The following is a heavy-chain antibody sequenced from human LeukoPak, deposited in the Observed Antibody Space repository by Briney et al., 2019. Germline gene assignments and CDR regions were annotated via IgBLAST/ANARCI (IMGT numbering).Heavy chain of an antibody. J-gene: IGHJ5*02. CDR2: ISGSGGST. CDR3: ARDGYCSGGSCYSERLNWFDP. Sequence: GGSLRLSCAASGFTFSSYAMSWVRQAPGKGLEWVSAISGSGGSTYYADSVKGRFTISRDNSKNTLYLQMNSLRAEDTAVYYCARDGYCSGGSCYSERLNWFDPWGQGTLVTVSS. CDR1: GFTFSSYA. D-gene: IGHD2-15*01. V-gene: IGHV3-23*01.